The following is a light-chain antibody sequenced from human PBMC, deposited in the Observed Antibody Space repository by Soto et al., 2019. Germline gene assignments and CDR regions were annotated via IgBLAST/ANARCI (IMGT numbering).Light chain of an antibody. CDR3: QQYGTSPRT. J-gene: IGKJ2*01. CDR2: GAS. CDR1: QSVSSSY. Sequence: EIVLTQSPGTLSLSPGERATLSCRASQSVSSSYLAWYQQKPGQAPRLLIYGASSRATGIPDRFSGSGSGKDFTLTISRLEPEEFAVYYCQQYGTSPRTFGQGTKLESK. V-gene: IGKV3-20*01.